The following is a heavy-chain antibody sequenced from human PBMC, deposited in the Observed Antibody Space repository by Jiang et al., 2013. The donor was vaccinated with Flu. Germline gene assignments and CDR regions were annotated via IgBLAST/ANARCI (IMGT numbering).Heavy chain of an antibody. J-gene: IGHJ1*01. CDR2: INPSGGST. CDR3: ARGWSYGGNSGSDFEH. D-gene: IGHD4-23*01. V-gene: IGHV1-46*01. CDR1: GYFFTSYY. Sequence: KVSCKASGYFFTSYYIHWVRQAPGQGLEWMGIINPSGGSTSYAQKFQGRVTMTRDTSTSTVYMELSSLRSEDTAVYYCARGWSYGGNSGSDFEHWGQGTLVTVSS.